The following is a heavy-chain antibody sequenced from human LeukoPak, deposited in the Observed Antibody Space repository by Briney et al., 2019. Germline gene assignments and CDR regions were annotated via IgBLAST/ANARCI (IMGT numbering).Heavy chain of an antibody. V-gene: IGHV1-18*01. CDR3: ARFRYREVQYRNTPTYYFDY. D-gene: IGHD4-11*01. J-gene: IGHJ4*02. Sequence: ASVKVSCKASGYTFTSYGISWVRQAPGQGLEWMGWISAYNGNTNYAQKLQGRATMTTDTSTSTAYMELRSLRSDDTAVYYCARFRYREVQYRNTPTYYFDYWGQGTLVTVSS. CDR1: GYTFTSYG. CDR2: ISAYNGNT.